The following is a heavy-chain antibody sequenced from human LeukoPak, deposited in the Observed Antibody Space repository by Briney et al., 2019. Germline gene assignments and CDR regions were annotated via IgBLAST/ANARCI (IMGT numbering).Heavy chain of an antibody. J-gene: IGHJ4*02. V-gene: IGHV3-30*19. Sequence: GGSLRLSCAASGFILNDYGMHWVRQAPGKGLEWVAVISYDGSNKYYADSVKGRFTISRDNSKNTLYLQMNSLRAEDTAVYYCARGGSSSWYDDYWGQGTLVTVSS. D-gene: IGHD6-13*01. CDR3: ARGGSSSWYDDY. CDR2: ISYDGSNK. CDR1: GFILNDYG.